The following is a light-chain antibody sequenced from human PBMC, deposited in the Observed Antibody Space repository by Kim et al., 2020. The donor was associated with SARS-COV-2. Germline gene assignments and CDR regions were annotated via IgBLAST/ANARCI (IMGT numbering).Light chain of an antibody. CDR1: PLIRYY. J-gene: IGLJ3*02. Sequence: VGKQGRLTGQGTPLIRYYATWYQQKPGQAPLLVMYGKNNRPSGIPDRFTGSSSGNTASLTITGAQAEDEADYYCDSRDSSGNHLVFGGGTQLTVL. CDR2: GKN. CDR3: DSRDSSGNHLV. V-gene: IGLV3-19*01.